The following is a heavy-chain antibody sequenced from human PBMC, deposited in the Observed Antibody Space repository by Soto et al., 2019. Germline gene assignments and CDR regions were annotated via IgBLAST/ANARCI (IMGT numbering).Heavy chain of an antibody. CDR3: ARGNTSIQGDLEDYDGLDV. V-gene: IGHV3-48*03. D-gene: IGHD2-21*01. Sequence: DEQLVESGGGLVQSGGSLRLSCEASGFTLKSYEVNWVRQAPGKGLEWISYITTSTRTTYYGDSVKGRFTISRDNARKSVYLQMNSLRVEDTAIYYCARGNTSIQGDLEDYDGLDVWGQGTTVTVSS. CDR2: ITTSTRTT. CDR1: GFTLKSYE. J-gene: IGHJ6*02.